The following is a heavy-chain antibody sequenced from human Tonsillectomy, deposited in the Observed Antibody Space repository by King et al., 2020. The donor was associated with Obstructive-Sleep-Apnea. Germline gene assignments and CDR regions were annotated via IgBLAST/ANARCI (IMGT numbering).Heavy chain of an antibody. CDR3: TKYSSSWYLDAFDI. CDR1: GFTFGDYA. V-gene: IGHV3-49*03. Sequence: VQLVESGGGLVQPGRSLRLSCTASGFTFGDYAMSWFRQAPGKGLEWVGFIRSKAYGGTTEYAASVKGRFTISRDDSKSIAYLQMNSLKTEDTAVYYCTKYSSSWYLDAFDIWGQGTMVTVSS. D-gene: IGHD6-13*01. CDR2: IRSKAYGGTT. J-gene: IGHJ3*02.